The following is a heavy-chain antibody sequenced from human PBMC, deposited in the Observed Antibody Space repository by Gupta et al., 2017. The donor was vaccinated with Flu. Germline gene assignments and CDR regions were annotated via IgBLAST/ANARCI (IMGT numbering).Heavy chain of an antibody. CDR2: MNPNSGNT. V-gene: IGHV1-8*01. J-gene: IGHJ4*02. CDR1: GYTFTSYD. D-gene: IGHD2-2*01. Sequence: QVQLVQSGAEVKKPGASVKVSCKASGYTFTSYDINWVRQATGQGLEWMGWMNPNSGNTGYAQKFQGRVTMTRNTSISTAYMELSSLRSEDTAVYYCATGSLVVPAFATLHLTKDKAPVDYWGQGTLVTVSS. CDR3: ATGSLVVPAFATLHLTKDKAPVDY.